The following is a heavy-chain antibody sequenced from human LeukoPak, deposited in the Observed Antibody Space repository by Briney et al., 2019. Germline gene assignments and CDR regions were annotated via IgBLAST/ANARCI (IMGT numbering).Heavy chain of an antibody. Sequence: GGSLRLSCAASGFTFSSYAMSWVRQAPGKGLEWVSAISGSGGSTYYADSVKGRFTISRDNSKNTLYQQMNSLRAEDTAVYYCAKDRTYCGGDCYLSSIFDYWGQGTLVTVSS. D-gene: IGHD2-21*02. V-gene: IGHV3-23*01. CDR3: AKDRTYCGGDCYLSSIFDY. J-gene: IGHJ4*02. CDR1: GFTFSSYA. CDR2: ISGSGGST.